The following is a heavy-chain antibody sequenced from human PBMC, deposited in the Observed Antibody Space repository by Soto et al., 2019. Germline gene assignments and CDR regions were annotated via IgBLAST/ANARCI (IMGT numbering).Heavy chain of an antibody. CDR1: GYSLTDYH. V-gene: IGHV1-2*04. J-gene: IGHJ6*02. CDR2: INPKSGGT. D-gene: IGHD2-8*01. Sequence: SVKVSCKASGYSLTDYHIHWVRQAPGQGLEWLGRINPKSGGTSTAQKFQGWVTMTRDRSISTVYMELTRLRSDDTAVYFCARGHSTDCSNGVCSFFYNHEMDVWGQGTTVTVSS. CDR3: ARGHSTDCSNGVCSFFYNHEMDV.